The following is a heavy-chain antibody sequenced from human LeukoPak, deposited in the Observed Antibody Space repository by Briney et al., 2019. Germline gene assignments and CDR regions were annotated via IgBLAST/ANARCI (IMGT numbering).Heavy chain of an antibody. D-gene: IGHD4-17*01. J-gene: IGHJ4*02. CDR2: IKSKTDGGTT. CDR3: ARESGSVTPEVDFDY. CDR1: GFTFSNAW. Sequence: AGGSLRLSCAASGFTFSNAWMSWVRQAPGKGLEWVGRIKSKTDGGTTDYAAPVKGRFTISRDNAKNSLYLQMNSLRAEDTAVYYCARESGSVTPEVDFDYWGQGTLVTVSS. V-gene: IGHV3-15*01.